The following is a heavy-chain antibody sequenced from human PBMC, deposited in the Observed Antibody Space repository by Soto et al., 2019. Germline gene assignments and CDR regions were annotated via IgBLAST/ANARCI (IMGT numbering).Heavy chain of an antibody. J-gene: IGHJ4*02. D-gene: IGHD6-13*01. CDR3: AREPIAAAGHIDY. V-gene: IGHV3-33*01. Sequence: QVQLVESGGGVVQPGRSLRLSCAASGFTFSSYGMHWVRQAPGKGLEWVAGIWYDGSNKYYADSVKGRFTISRDNSKNTLYLQMNSLRAEDTAVYYCAREPIAAAGHIDYWGQGTLVTVSS. CDR2: IWYDGSNK. CDR1: GFTFSSYG.